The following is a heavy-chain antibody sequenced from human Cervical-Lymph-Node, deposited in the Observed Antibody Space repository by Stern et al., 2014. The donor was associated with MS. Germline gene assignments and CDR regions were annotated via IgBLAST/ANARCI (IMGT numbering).Heavy chain of an antibody. J-gene: IGHJ4*02. CDR1: GYSFTSHW. D-gene: IGHD3-10*01. V-gene: IGHV5-51*01. CDR2: IYPADSET. CDR3: AAPTYGSGSYGSFDY. Sequence: EVQLVESGAEVKKPGESLKISCKGSGYSFTSHWIGWVRQMPGKGLEWMGIIYPADSETRYSPSFQGRVTISADRSVTTAYLQWSSLEASDTAMYYCAAPTYGSGSYGSFDYWGQGTLVSVSS.